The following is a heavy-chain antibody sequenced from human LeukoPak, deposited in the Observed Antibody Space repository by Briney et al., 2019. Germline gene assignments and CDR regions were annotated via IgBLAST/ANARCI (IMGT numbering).Heavy chain of an antibody. J-gene: IGHJ4*02. Sequence: PGGSLRLSCAASGFTFSSYAMSWVRQAPGKGLEWVSAISGSGGSTYYADSVKGRFTIPRDNSKNTLYLQMNSLRAEDTAVYYCAKDHSPYSSGVADYWGQGTLVTVSS. CDR1: GFTFSSYA. V-gene: IGHV3-23*01. CDR2: ISGSGGST. D-gene: IGHD6-19*01. CDR3: AKDHSPYSSGVADY.